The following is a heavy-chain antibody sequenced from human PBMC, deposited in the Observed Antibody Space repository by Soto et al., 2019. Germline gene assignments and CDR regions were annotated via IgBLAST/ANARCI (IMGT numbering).Heavy chain of an antibody. Sequence: GASVKVSCKVSGYTLTELSMHWVRQAPGKGLEWMGGFDPEDGETIYAQKFQGRVTMTEDASTDTAYMELSSLRSEDTAVYYCATLTSYCSSTSGQNWFDPGGQGTRFTVSS. D-gene: IGHD2-2*01. V-gene: IGHV1-24*01. CDR1: GYTLTELS. CDR3: ATLTSYCSSTSGQNWFDP. CDR2: FDPEDGET. J-gene: IGHJ5*02.